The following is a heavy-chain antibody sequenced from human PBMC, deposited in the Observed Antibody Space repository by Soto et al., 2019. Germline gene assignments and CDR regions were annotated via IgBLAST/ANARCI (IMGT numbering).Heavy chain of an antibody. V-gene: IGHV4-34*01. Sequence: PSETLSLTCAVYGGSFSGYYWSWIRQPPGKGLEWIGEINHSGSTNYNPSLKSRVTISVDTFKNQFSLKLSSVTAADTAVYYCARRMGGYCSSTSCYTALGYFDYWGQGTLVTVSS. CDR3: ARRMGGYCSSTSCYTALGYFDY. D-gene: IGHD2-2*02. CDR1: GGSFSGYY. CDR2: INHSGST. J-gene: IGHJ4*02.